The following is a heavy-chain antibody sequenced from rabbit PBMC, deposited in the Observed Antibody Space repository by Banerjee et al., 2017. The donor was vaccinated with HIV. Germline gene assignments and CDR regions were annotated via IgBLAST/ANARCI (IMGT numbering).Heavy chain of an antibody. J-gene: IGHJ4*01. CDR1: GFSFSSTYY. V-gene: IGHV1S40*01. CDR3: ARGGL. CDR2: VGAGSGDMT. Sequence: TCKASGFSFSSTYYMCWVRQAPGKGLEWIACVGAGSGDMTYYASWAKGRFTISKTSSTTVTLQMTSLTAADTATYFCARGGLWGPGTLVTVS.